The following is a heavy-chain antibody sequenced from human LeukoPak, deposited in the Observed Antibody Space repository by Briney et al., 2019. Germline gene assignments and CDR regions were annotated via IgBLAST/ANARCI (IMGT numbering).Heavy chain of an antibody. J-gene: IGHJ4*02. V-gene: IGHV3-23*01. D-gene: IGHD3-16*01. CDR3: ARRGPNWGFFDY. Sequence: GGSLRLSCAASGFTFSSYVMNWVRQAPEKGLEWVSSITGSDTNIIYADSVRGRFTISRDNSKNIVFLQMDSLRAEDTAIYYCARRGPNWGFFDYWGQGSLVTVSS. CDR1: GFTFSSYV. CDR2: ITGSDTNI.